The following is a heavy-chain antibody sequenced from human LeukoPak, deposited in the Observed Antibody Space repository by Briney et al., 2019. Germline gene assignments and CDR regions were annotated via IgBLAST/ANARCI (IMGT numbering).Heavy chain of an antibody. CDR3: AKWYCSGGSCVFDY. CDR1: GFTFSSYA. J-gene: IGHJ4*02. CDR2: ISYDGSNK. D-gene: IGHD2-15*01. Sequence: GGSLRLSCAASGFTFSSYAMHWVRQAPGKGLEWVAVISYDGSNKYYADSVKGRFTISRDNSKNTLYLQMNSLRAEDTAVYYCAKWYCSGGSCVFDYWGQGTLVTVSS. V-gene: IGHV3-30*04.